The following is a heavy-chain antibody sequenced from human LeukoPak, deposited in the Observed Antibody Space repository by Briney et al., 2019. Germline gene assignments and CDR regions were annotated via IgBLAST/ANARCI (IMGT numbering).Heavy chain of an antibody. V-gene: IGHV3-53*01. Sequence: PGGSLRLSCAASGFTVSSNYMSWVRQAPGKGLEWVSVIYSGGSTYYADSVKGRFTISRDNSKNTLYLQMNSLRAEDTAVYYCVKAAAGSFDYWGQGTLVTVSS. D-gene: IGHD6-25*01. CDR1: GFTVSSNY. J-gene: IGHJ4*02. CDR3: VKAAAGSFDY. CDR2: IYSGGST.